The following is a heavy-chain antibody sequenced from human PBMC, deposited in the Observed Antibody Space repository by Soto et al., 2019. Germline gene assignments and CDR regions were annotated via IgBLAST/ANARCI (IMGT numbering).Heavy chain of an antibody. CDR2: IKRNSDGATT. CDR1: GFTFRNAW. CDR3: TTAATTVTTIDY. V-gene: IGHV3-15*05. Sequence: EVQLVESGGGFVQPGGSLRVSCVVSGFTFRNAWMAWVRQAPGKGLEGVGRIKRNSDGATTDYAAPVKGRFTISRDDSTNTLDLLVNSLKSEDTALSYCTTAATTVTTIDYWGQGTLVTVSS. D-gene: IGHD4-17*01. J-gene: IGHJ4*02.